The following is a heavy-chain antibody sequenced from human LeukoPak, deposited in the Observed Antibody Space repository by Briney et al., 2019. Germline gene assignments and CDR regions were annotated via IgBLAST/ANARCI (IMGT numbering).Heavy chain of an antibody. J-gene: IGHJ6*02. CDR2: INPNSGGT. V-gene: IGHV1-2*02. CDR3: ASESPPLDYDFWSGYYSSSGYYYGMDV. D-gene: IGHD3-3*01. CDR1: GYTFTGYY. Sequence: ASVKVSCKASGYTFTGYYMHWVRQAPGQGLEWMGWINPNSGGTNYAQKFQGRVTMTRDTSISTAYMELSRLRSDDTAVYYCASESPPLDYDFWSGYYSSSGYYYGMDVWGQGTTVTVS.